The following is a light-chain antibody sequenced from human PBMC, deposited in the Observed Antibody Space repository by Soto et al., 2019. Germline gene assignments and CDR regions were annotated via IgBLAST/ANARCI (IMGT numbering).Light chain of an antibody. CDR2: AAS. CDR3: LQFYSFPWT. CDR1: QGIGSW. Sequence: DIQLTQSPSSLSASVGDRVTITCRASQGIGSWLAWFQQKPGKAPEYLIQAASSLQSGVPSRFSGSGSGTEFVLTINNLQPEDFASYFCLQFYSFPWTFGLGTKVDNK. J-gene: IGKJ1*01. V-gene: IGKV1-12*01.